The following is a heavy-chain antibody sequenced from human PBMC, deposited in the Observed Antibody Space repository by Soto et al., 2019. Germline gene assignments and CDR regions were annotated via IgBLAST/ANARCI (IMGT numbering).Heavy chain of an antibody. CDR1: GGSIDSGDYY. CDR2: VYYSGTT. V-gene: IGHV4-61*08. J-gene: IGHJ4*02. CDR3: ARAIRDGYNKINYNFDY. D-gene: IGHD5-12*01. Sequence: SETLSLTCTVSGGSIDSGDYYWSWIRQPPGKGLEWIGYVYYSGTTNYNPSLKSRVTISVDTSKNQFSLKLSSVTAADTAVYYCARAIRDGYNKINYNFDYWGQGTLVTVSS.